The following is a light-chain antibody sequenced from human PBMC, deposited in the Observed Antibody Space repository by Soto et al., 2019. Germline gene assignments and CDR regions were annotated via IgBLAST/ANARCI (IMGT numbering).Light chain of an antibody. CDR1: RSSIGRNY. CDR3: GVWDSALTTYV. Sequence: QSVLTQSPSVSAAAGQTVVISFCGHRSSIGRNYVSWHQHLPGTVPKLVIYDADKRPSGIPDRFSGSKSDTSATLAITEIQTGDEADYYCGVWDSALTTYVFGSGTKVTVL. V-gene: IGLV1-51*01. J-gene: IGLJ1*01. CDR2: DAD.